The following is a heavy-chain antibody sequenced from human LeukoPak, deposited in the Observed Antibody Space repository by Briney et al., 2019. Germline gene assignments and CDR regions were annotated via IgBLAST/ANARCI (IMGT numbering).Heavy chain of an antibody. CDR3: AKLQTAVVPAATLGFDS. CDR2: ISGSGGST. J-gene: IGHJ4*02. V-gene: IGHV3-23*01. Sequence: GGSLRLSCAASGFTFSSYSMDWVRQAPGKGLEWVSAISGSGGSTYYADSVKGRFTISRDNSKNTLYLQMNSLRAEDTAIYYCAKLQTAVVPAATLGFDSWGQGTLVTVSS. D-gene: IGHD2-2*01. CDR1: GFTFSSYS.